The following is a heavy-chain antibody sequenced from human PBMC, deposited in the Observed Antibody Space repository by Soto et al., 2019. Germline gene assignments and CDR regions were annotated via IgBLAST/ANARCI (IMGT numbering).Heavy chain of an antibody. V-gene: IGHV1-8*01. D-gene: IGHD2-21*01. J-gene: IGHJ3*02. CDR3: ARVFERPIAFDI. CDR1: GYTFTSYD. Sequence: GASVKVSCKASGYTFTSYDINCVRQATGQRLEWMGWMNPNSGNTGYAQKLQGRVTMTRNTSISTAYMELSSLRSEDTAVYYCARVFERPIAFDIWGQGTMVTVSS. CDR2: MNPNSGNT.